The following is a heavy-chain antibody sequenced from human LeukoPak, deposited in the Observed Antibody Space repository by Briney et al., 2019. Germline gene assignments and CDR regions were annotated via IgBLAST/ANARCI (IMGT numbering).Heavy chain of an antibody. CDR2: IYYSGST. J-gene: IGHJ4*02. D-gene: IGHD5-12*01. CDR1: GGSISSYY. Sequence: SETLSLTCTVSGGSISSYYWGWIRQPPGKGLEWIGYIYYSGSTNYNPSLKSRVTISVDTSKNQFSLKLSSVTAADTAVYYCARGRYSGYDGLDYWGQGTLVTVSS. V-gene: IGHV4-59*01. CDR3: ARGRYSGYDGLDY.